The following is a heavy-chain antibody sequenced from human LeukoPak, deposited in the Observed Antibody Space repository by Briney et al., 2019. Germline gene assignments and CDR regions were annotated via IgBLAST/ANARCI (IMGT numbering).Heavy chain of an antibody. D-gene: IGHD6-19*01. Sequence: QTLPLTCAIFGDSVSSNSAAWNWIRQSPSRGLEWLGRTYYRFKWYNDYAVSVKSRITINPDTSQNQFSLQLNSVTPEDTAVYYCARVGYSSVWTPFAMDVWGQGTTVTVSS. CDR1: GDSVSSNSAA. V-gene: IGHV6-1*01. CDR3: ARVGYSSVWTPFAMDV. CDR2: TYYRFKWYN. J-gene: IGHJ6*02.